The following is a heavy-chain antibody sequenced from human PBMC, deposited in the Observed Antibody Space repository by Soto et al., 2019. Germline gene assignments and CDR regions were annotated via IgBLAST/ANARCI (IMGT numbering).Heavy chain of an antibody. CDR2: LSGSGGRT. CDR3: AKDSGYDSTD. CDR1: GSTFSSYD. Sequence: EVQLLESGGGLVQPGGSLRLSCVACGSTFSSYDMSWIRQAPGKGLVWISGLSGSGGRTTFADSVKGRFTISRNNSRNTLSLQMNRLTVEDTAVYYCAKDSGYDSTDWGQRTLVTVSS. V-gene: IGHV3-23*01. J-gene: IGHJ4*02. D-gene: IGHD3-22*01.